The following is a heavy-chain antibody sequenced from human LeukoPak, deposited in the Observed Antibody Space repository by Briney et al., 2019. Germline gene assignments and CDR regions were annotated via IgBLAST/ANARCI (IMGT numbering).Heavy chain of an antibody. V-gene: IGHV3-7*01. CDR3: VRDVSSGWAFDY. Sequence: GGSLRLSCSASGFTFNKYWMSWIRQLPGQGLEWVANVNQDGTQKYYVDSVKGRFTNSRDNARNLLYLQMNSLRAGDTAVYYCVRDVSSGWAFDYWGHGTLVTVSS. CDR1: GFTFNKYW. CDR2: VNQDGTQK. D-gene: IGHD6-19*01. J-gene: IGHJ4*01.